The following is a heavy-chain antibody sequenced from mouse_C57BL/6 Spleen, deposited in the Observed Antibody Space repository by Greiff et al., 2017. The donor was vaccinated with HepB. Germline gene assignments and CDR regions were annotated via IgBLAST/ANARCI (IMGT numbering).Heavy chain of an antibody. J-gene: IGHJ4*01. V-gene: IGHV5-17*01. CDR2: ISSGSSTI. CDR3: ASNDYDGIYYAMDY. CDR1: GFTFSDYG. Sequence: EVQGVESGGGLVKPGGSLKLSCAASGFTFSDYGMHWVRQAPEKGLEWVAYISSGSSTIYYADTVKGRFTISRDNAKNTLFLQMTSLRSEDTAMYYCASNDYDGIYYAMDYWGQGTSVTVSS. D-gene: IGHD2-4*01.